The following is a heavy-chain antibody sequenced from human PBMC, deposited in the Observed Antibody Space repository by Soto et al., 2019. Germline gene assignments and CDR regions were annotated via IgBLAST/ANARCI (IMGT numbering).Heavy chain of an antibody. CDR3: ANEVDVAFCSLQYGMDV. V-gene: IGHV3-30*14. J-gene: IGHJ6*02. D-gene: IGHD3-3*01. CDR1: GFTVNNFA. CDR2: ISYDGTYK. Sequence: QVQLVESGGGVVQPGRSLRLSCAASGFTVNNFAMHWVRQAPGKGLEWVAFISYDGTYKYYADSVRGGFTVYRDNTKSTLFLQMNSLKFEVTAVYVCANEVDVAFCSLQYGMDVWGQGTTVTVSS.